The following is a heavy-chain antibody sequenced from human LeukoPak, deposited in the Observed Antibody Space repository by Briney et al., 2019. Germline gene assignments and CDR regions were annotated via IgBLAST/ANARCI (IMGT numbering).Heavy chain of an antibody. V-gene: IGHV3-48*02. CDR3: AAGLLWESYLGVFDI. J-gene: IGHJ3*02. D-gene: IGHD3-16*02. CDR1: GFTFSSHS. CDR2: ISSRSTTI. Sequence: GGSLRVSCAASGFTFSSHSMNWVRQAPGKGLEWVSYISSRSTTIYYADSVKGRFTISRDNAKNSLYLQMNSLRDEDTAVYYCAAGLLWESYLGVFDIWGQGTMVTVSS.